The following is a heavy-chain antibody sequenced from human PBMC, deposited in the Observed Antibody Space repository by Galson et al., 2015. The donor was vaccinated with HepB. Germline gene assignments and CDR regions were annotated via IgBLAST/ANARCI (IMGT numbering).Heavy chain of an antibody. V-gene: IGHV1-18*01. CDR3: ARGAVVGVVSGTQNNWFDP. J-gene: IGHJ5*02. CDR1: GYTFSSYS. D-gene: IGHD2-15*01. CDR2: INPYNRET. Sequence: SVKVSCKASGYTFSSYSITWVRQAPGQGLEWMAWINPYNRETNFARKFQGRVTVTKNTFTSTAYMELRSLRSEDTAVYYCARGAVVGVVSGTQNNWFDPWGQGTLVTVSS.